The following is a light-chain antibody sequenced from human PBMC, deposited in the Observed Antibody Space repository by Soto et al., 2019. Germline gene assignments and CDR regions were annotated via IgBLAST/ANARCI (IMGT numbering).Light chain of an antibody. J-gene: IGKJ2*01. Sequence: EIVMTQSPATLSVPPGERATLSCRASQSVSSNLAWYQQKPGQPPRLLIYGASTRATGIPARFSGSGSGTEFTLTIDSLQSEDFAVYYCQQYDYWPPYTFGQGTKLEIK. CDR3: QQYDYWPPYT. CDR2: GAS. CDR1: QSVSSN. V-gene: IGKV3-15*01.